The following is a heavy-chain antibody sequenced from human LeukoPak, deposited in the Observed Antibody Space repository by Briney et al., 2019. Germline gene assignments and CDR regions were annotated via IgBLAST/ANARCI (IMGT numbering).Heavy chain of an antibody. Sequence: SETLSLTCAVSGGSISSSNWWSWVRQPPGKGLEWIGEINHSRSTNYNPSLKSRVTISVDTSKNQFSLRLTSVTAADTAVYYCARTILPAQNAGAFDIWGPGTMVTVAS. V-gene: IGHV4-4*02. J-gene: IGHJ3*02. D-gene: IGHD2-2*01. CDR3: ARTILPAQNAGAFDI. CDR2: INHSRST. CDR1: GGSISSSNW.